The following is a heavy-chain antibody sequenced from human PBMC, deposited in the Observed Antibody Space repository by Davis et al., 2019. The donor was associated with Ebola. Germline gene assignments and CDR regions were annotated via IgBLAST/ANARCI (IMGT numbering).Heavy chain of an antibody. CDR1: GFTFSSYE. Sequence: PGGSLRLSCAASGFTFSSYEMNWVRQAPGKGLEWVSYISSSGSTIYYADSVKGRFTISRDNAKNSLYLQMNSLRAEDTAVYYCARARGGIAAARWYFDLWGRGTLVTVSS. CDR3: ARARGGIAAARWYFDL. V-gene: IGHV3-48*03. CDR2: ISSSGSTI. D-gene: IGHD6-13*01. J-gene: IGHJ2*01.